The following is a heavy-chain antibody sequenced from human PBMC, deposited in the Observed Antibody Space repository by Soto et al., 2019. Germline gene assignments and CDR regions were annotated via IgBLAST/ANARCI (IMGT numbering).Heavy chain of an antibody. J-gene: IGHJ4*02. CDR3: ARSGGSGSYGRY. CDR1: GGSISSYY. Sequence: SETLSLTCTVSGGSISSYYWSWIRQPPGKGLEWIGYIYYSGSTNYNPSLKSRVTISVDTSKNQFSLKLSSVTAADTAVYDCARSGGSGSYGRYWGQGTLVTVS. D-gene: IGHD3-10*01. V-gene: IGHV4-59*01. CDR2: IYYSGST.